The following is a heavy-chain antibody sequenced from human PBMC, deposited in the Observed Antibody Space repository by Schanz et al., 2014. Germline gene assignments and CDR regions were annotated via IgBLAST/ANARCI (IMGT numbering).Heavy chain of an antibody. V-gene: IGHV3-33*01. J-gene: IGHJ1*01. CDR1: GFTFISYD. D-gene: IGHD2-21*01. CDR2: IRYDGRNK. CDR3: AREDCSATSYCFRD. Sequence: QAQLVESGGGVVQPGRSLRLSCVASGFTFISYDIHWVRQAPGKGLEWVAVIRYDGRNKNFVESVKGRFTISRDNSNNTVYLQMNPRRAEDTAEYYCAREDCSATSYCFRDWGQGTLVTVSS.